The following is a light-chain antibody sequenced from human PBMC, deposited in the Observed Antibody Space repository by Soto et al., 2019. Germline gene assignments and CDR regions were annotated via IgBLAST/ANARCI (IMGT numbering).Light chain of an antibody. J-gene: IGKJ2*01. CDR3: QQYGSSPPMYT. CDR2: SAS. Sequence: EVVLTQSPAILSLSPGERATLSCRASQSVSVNFAWYQQKPGQAPRPLIYSASDRAPGIPDRFSGSGSGTDFTLTISSLEPEDFAVYYCQQYGSSPPMYTFGQGTKVDIK. V-gene: IGKV3-20*01. CDR1: QSVSVN.